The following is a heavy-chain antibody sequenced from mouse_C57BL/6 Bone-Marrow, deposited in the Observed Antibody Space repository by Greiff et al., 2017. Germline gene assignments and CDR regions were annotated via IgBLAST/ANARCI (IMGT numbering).Heavy chain of an antibody. CDR2: IYPRGGNT. CDR3: SPSCCLFAD. V-gene: IGHV1-81*01. J-gene: IGHJ3*01. Sequence: VQLQQSGAELARPGASVKLSCKASGYTFTSYGISWVKQRTGQGLEWIGEIYPRGGNTYYNQKFKGTATMTADKSSSTAYMELRSLTSEDSAFFLCSPSCCLFADWGQGTLVTVSA. CDR1: GYTFTSYG.